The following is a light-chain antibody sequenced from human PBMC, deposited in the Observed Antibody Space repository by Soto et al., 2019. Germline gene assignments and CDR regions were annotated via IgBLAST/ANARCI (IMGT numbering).Light chain of an antibody. J-gene: IGLJ3*02. CDR1: SGDIGGYNS. Sequence: QSALTQPASVSGSPGQSITISCTGTSGDIGGYNSVSWYQQHPGKAPKLLIYEVVKRPSGVSNRFSGSKSGNTASLTISGLQADDEADYYCSSFAGSNNLRVFGGGTKLTVL. V-gene: IGLV2-14*01. CDR2: EVV. CDR3: SSFAGSNNLRV.